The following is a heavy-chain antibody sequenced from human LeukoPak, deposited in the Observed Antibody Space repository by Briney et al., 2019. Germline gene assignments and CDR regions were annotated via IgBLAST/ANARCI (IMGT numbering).Heavy chain of an antibody. Sequence: GGSLRLSCAASGFTFSNHGMTWVRQAPGKGLEWVPFISGNARTTFYADSVKGRFTISRDNSKNTLYLQMNSLRAEDTAIYYCAKDGIAVAGSSAWYWGQGTQVTVSS. CDR1: GFTFSNHG. J-gene: IGHJ4*02. CDR3: AKDGIAVAGSSAWY. CDR2: ISGNARTT. D-gene: IGHD6-19*01. V-gene: IGHV3-23*01.